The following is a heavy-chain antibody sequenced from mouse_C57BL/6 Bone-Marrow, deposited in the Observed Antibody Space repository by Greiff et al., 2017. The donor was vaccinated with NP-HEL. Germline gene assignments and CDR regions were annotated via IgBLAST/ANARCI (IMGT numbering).Heavy chain of an antibody. J-gene: IGHJ4*01. CDR1: GFTFSDYY. CDR2: INYDGSST. D-gene: IGHD2-4*01. Sequence: EVKLMESEGGLVQPGSSMKLSCTTSGFTFSDYYMAWVRQVPEKGLDWVANINYDGSSTYYLDSLKSRFNISRDNAKNILYLQMSSLKSEDTATYYCAREGGLRRRTYAMDYWGQGTSVTVSS. V-gene: IGHV5-16*01. CDR3: AREGGLRRRTYAMDY.